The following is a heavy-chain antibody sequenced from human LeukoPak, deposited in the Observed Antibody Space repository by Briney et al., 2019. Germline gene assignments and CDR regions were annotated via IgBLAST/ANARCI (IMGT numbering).Heavy chain of an antibody. J-gene: IGHJ4*02. V-gene: IGHV3-30*18. CDR2: ISYDGSNK. CDR3: AKDDPPFHAFDY. Sequence: GRSLRLSCAASGFTFSSYGMHWVRQAPGKGLEWVAVISYDGSNKYYADSVKGRFTISRDNSKNTLYLQMNSLRAEDTAVYYCAKDDPPFHAFDYWGQGTLVTASS. CDR1: GFTFSSYG. D-gene: IGHD3-16*01.